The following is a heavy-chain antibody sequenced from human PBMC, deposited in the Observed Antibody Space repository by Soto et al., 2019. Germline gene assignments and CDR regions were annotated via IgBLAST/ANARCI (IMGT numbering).Heavy chain of an antibody. CDR3: ARDRAARPFWFDP. CDR2: IIPIFGTA. J-gene: IGHJ5*02. Sequence: GASVKVSCKASGGTFSGYAISWVRQAPGQGLEWMGGIIPIFGTANYAQKFQGRVTITADESTSTAYMELSSLRSEDTAVYYCARDRAARPFWFDPWGQGTLVTVSS. D-gene: IGHD6-6*01. V-gene: IGHV1-69*13. CDR1: GGTFSGYA.